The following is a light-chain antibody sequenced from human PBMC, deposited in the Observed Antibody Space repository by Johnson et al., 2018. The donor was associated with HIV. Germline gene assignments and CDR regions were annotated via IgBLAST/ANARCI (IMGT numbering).Light chain of an antibody. J-gene: IGLJ1*01. CDR1: SYNIGNNY. CDR2: ENN. Sequence: QSVLTQPPSVSAAPGQKVTISCSGSSYNIGNNYVSWYQQLPGTAPKLLIYENNKRPSGIPDRFSGSKSGTSATLGITGLQTGAEADYYCGTWDSNLSAGDVFGLVPKVTLL. V-gene: IGLV1-51*02. CDR3: GTWDSNLSAGDV.